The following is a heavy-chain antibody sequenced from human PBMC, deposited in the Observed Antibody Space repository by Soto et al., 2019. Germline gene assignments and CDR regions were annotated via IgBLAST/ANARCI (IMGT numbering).Heavy chain of an antibody. CDR1: GGSISISSYY. Sequence: SETLSLTCTVSGGSISISSYYWGWIRQPPGKGLEWIGSIYYSGSTYYNPSLKSRVTISVDTSKNQFSLKLSSVTAADTAVYYCARQLPVRYCSGGSCKGWFDPWGQGTLVTVSS. D-gene: IGHD2-15*01. CDR3: ARQLPVRYCSGGSCKGWFDP. CDR2: IYYSGST. J-gene: IGHJ5*02. V-gene: IGHV4-39*01.